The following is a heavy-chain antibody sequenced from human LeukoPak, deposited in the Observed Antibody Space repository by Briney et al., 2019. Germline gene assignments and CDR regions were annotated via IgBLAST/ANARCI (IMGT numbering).Heavy chain of an antibody. V-gene: IGHV4-61*01. CDR2: IYYSGST. CDR1: GGSISSSSYY. Sequence: SETLSLTCTVSGGSISSSSYYWRWIRQPPGKGLEWIGYIYYSGSTNYNPSLKSRVTISVDTSKNQFSLKLSSVTAADTAVYYCARVVRGYEDYWGQGTLVTVSS. D-gene: IGHD5-12*01. J-gene: IGHJ4*02. CDR3: ARVVRGYEDY.